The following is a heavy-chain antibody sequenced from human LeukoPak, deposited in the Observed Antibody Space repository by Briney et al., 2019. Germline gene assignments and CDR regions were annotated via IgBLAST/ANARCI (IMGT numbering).Heavy chain of an antibody. CDR1: GFTFTNHY. J-gene: IGHJ4*02. CDR3: GRDTATAIDY. V-gene: IGHV3-72*01. D-gene: IGHD5-18*01. CDR2: TTNTPNAYTT. Sequence: GGSLTLSCAASGFTFTNHYMDWVRQAPGMGLEWIARTTNTPNAYTTAYAASVRGRFTVSRDDSKSLLHLQMSSLKTADTAVYYCGRDTATAIDYWGRGTLVTVSS.